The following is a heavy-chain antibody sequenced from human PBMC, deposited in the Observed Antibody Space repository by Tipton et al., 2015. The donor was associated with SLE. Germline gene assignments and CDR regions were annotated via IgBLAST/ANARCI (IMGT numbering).Heavy chain of an antibody. D-gene: IGHD6-19*01. CDR1: GFIFSSFD. V-gene: IGHV3-48*03. J-gene: IGHJ3*02. Sequence: SLRLSCVTSGFIFSSFDMYWVRQAPGKGLEWLSNISPSGTTIHSADSVKGRFTTSRDNAKNSLYLQMNSLRAEDTAVYYCRGWLDSFDIWGQGTMVTVSS. CDR2: ISPSGTTI. CDR3: RGWLDSFDI.